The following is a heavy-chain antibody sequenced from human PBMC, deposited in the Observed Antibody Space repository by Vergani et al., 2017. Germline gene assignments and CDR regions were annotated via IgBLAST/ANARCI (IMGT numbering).Heavy chain of an antibody. Sequence: EVQLLESGGGLVQPGGSLRLSCAASGFTFSSYWMSWVRQAPGKGLEWVANIKQDGSEKYYVDSVKGRFTISRDNAKNSLYLQMNSLRAEDTAVYYCARVGVGYYYGSGSSYYFDYWGQGTLVTVSS. V-gene: IGHV3-7*01. D-gene: IGHD3-10*01. CDR1: GFTFSSYW. CDR2: IKQDGSEK. CDR3: ARVGVGYYYGSGSSYYFDY. J-gene: IGHJ4*02.